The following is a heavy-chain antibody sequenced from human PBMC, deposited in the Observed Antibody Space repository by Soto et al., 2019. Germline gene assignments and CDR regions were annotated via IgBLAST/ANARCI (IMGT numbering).Heavy chain of an antibody. CDR3: ARVGKGYFDWLLDREEYYYYYMDV. Sequence: ASVKVSCKASGYTFTSYGISWVRQAPGQGLEWMGWISAYNGNTNYAQKLQGRVTMTTDTSTSTAYMELRSLRSDDTAVYYCARVGKGYFDWLLDREEYYYYYMDVWGKGTTVTVSS. V-gene: IGHV1-18*01. J-gene: IGHJ6*03. CDR1: GYTFTSYG. D-gene: IGHD3-9*01. CDR2: ISAYNGNT.